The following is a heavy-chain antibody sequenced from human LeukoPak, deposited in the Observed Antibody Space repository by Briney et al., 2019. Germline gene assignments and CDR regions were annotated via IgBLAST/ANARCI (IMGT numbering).Heavy chain of an antibody. CDR2: IYYSGIT. V-gene: IGHV4-39*01. CDR1: GGSISTSRYY. J-gene: IGHJ4*02. D-gene: IGHD6-19*01. CDR3: APVQWLADTWGY. Sequence: PSETLSLTCTDSGGSISTSRYYWGWIRQPPGKGLEWIGSIYYSGITYYNPSLKSRVTISLDTSKNQFSLKLTSVTAADTAVYYCAPVQWLADTWGYWGQGTLVTVSS.